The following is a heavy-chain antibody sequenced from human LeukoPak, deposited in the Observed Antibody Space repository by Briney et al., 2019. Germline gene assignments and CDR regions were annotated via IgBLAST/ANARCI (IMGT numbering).Heavy chain of an antibody. Sequence: GALRLSCAASGFTFSSYAMHWVRQAPGKGLEWVAVISYDGSNKYYADSVKGRFTISRDNSKNTLYLQMNSLRAEDTAVYYCARGLLWLFGGQGTLVTVSS. CDR3: ARGLLWLF. D-gene: IGHD3-10*01. J-gene: IGHJ4*02. CDR1: GFTFSSYA. V-gene: IGHV3-30-3*01. CDR2: ISYDGSNK.